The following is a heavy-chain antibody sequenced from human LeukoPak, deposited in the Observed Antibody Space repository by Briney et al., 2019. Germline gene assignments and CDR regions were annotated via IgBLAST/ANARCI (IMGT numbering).Heavy chain of an antibody. CDR1: GGSISSSSYY. J-gene: IGHJ5*02. Sequence: SETLSLTCTVSGGSISSSSYYWGWIRQPPGKGLEWIGSIYYSGSTYYNPSLKSRVTISVDTSKNQFSLKLSSVTAADTAVYYCARRGWNYDRDWFDPWGQGTLVTVSS. D-gene: IGHD1-7*01. CDR2: IYYSGST. V-gene: IGHV4-39*01. CDR3: ARRGWNYDRDWFDP.